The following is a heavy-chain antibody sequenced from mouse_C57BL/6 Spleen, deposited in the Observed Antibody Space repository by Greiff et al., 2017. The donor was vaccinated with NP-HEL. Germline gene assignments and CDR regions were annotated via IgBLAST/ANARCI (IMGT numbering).Heavy chain of an antibody. Sequence: QVQLQQPGAELVKPGASVKVSCKAEGEKGKREGRKGGKKRHGQGLDWIGRIHPSDSDTNYNQKFKGKATLTVDKSSSTAYMQLSSLTSEDSAVYYCAIAGSSLYAMDYWGQGTSVTVSS. D-gene: IGHD1-1*01. V-gene: IGHV1-74*01. J-gene: IGHJ4*01. CDR3: AIAGSSLYAMDY. CDR1: GEKGKREG. CDR2: IHPSDSDT.